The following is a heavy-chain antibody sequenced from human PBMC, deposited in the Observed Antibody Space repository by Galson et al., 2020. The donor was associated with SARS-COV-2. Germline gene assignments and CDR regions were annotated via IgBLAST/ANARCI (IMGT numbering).Heavy chain of an antibody. D-gene: IGHD2-15*01. CDR1: GGTFSSYA. CDR3: AGGTYCSGGSCYRGAWFDP. V-gene: IGHV1-69*13. CDR2: IIPIFGTA. Sequence: SVKVSCQASGGTFSSYAISWVRPAPGQGLAWMGGIIPIFGTANYAQKFQGRVTITADESTSTPYMALSSLRSEDTAVYYCAGGTYCSGGSCYRGAWFDPWGQGTLVTVSS. J-gene: IGHJ5*02.